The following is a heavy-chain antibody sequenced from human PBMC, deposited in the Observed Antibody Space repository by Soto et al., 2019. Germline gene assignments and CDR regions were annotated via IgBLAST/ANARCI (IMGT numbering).Heavy chain of an antibody. D-gene: IGHD5-12*01. V-gene: IGHV4-59*02. CDR2: FHNSGKP. CDR3: ARDPVDGYAFFDS. Sequence: SETLSRSCSIAGGSVSGYHGNWIRQTPGKGVERIGSFHNSGKPKYSSSLKSRVTISVDISEKQSSLKLTSVTAADTAVYWCARDPVDGYAFFDSWGKGALVTLS. J-gene: IGHJ5*02. CDR1: GGSVSGYH.